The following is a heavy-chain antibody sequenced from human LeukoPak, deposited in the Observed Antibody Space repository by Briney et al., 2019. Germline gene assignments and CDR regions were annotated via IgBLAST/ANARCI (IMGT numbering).Heavy chain of an antibody. J-gene: IGHJ4*02. CDR1: GFTFSRYA. CDR3: ARAIVLISQFDY. CDR2: ISYDGSIK. V-gene: IGHV3-30-3*01. D-gene: IGHD2/OR15-2a*01. Sequence: PGRSLRLFCGASGFTFSRYAMHWVRQAPGKGLEWVAVISYDGSIKHYADSIMGRFTISRDNSKNTLFLQMNSLRAEDTAVYYCARAIVLISQFDYWGQGTLVTVSS.